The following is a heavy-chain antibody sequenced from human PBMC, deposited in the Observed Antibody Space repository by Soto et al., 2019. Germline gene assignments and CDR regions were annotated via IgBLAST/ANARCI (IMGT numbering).Heavy chain of an antibody. D-gene: IGHD3-10*01. J-gene: IGHJ6*02. CDR3: ARRESITMIRGVPYYYYGIDV. V-gene: IGHV5-10-1*01. CDR2: IDPSDSYT. Sequence: GESLKISCKGSGYSFTTYWITWVRQMPGKGLEWMGRIDPSDSYTNYSPSFQGHVTISADKSISTAYLQWSSLKASDSAIYYCARRESITMIRGVPYYYYGIDVWGQGTTVTVSS. CDR1: GYSFTTYW.